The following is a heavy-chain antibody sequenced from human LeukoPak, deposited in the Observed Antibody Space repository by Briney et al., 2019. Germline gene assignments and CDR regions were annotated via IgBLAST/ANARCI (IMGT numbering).Heavy chain of an antibody. D-gene: IGHD6-13*01. J-gene: IGHJ4*02. CDR2: ISGSGGST. CDR3: AKDPGDSIAAAGPPDY. V-gene: IGHV3-23*01. Sequence: GGSLRLSCAASRFTFSSYAMSWVRQAPGKGLEWVSAISGSGGSTYYADSVKGRFTISRDNSKNTLYLQMNSLRAEDTAVYYCAKDPGDSIAAAGPPDYWGQGTLVTVSS. CDR1: RFTFSSYA.